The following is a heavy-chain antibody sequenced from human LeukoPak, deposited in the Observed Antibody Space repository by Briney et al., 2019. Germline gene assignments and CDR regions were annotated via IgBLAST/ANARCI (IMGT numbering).Heavy chain of an antibody. CDR1: GGTYSSYA. V-gene: IGHV1-69*05. J-gene: IGHJ3*02. CDR2: IIPIFGTA. CDR3: ARGLGNYDSSGYYYWRGAFDI. Sequence: SVKVSCKASGGTYSSYAISWVRQAPGQGLEWMGGIIPIFGTANYAQKFQGRVTITTDESTSTAYMELSSLRSEDTAVYYCARGLGNYDSSGYYYWRGAFDIWGQGTMVTVSP. D-gene: IGHD3-22*01.